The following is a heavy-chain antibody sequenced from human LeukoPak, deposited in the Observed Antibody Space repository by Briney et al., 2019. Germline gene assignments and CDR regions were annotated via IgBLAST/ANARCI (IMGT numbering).Heavy chain of an antibody. V-gene: IGHV4-34*01. Sequence: SETLSLTCAVYGGSFSGYYWSWIRQPPGEGLEWIGEITHSGSTNSSPSLKSRVTISEDTSKNQFSLKLSSVTAADTAVYYCARYYDILTGYYSFGFWGQGTLVTVSS. CDR1: GGSFSGYY. D-gene: IGHD3-9*01. CDR3: ARYYDILTGYYSFGF. J-gene: IGHJ4*02. CDR2: ITHSGST.